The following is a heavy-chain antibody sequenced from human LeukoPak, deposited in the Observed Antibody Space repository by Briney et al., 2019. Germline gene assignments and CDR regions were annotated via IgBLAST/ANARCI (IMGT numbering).Heavy chain of an antibody. V-gene: IGHV7-4-1*02. Sequence: ASVKVSCKASGYTFTTYAMNWVRQAPGQGLEWLGWINTNTGNPTYAQGFTGRFVFSLDTSVSTAYLQISSLKAEDTAVYYCAKEGQYSSSWYLGYWGQGTLVTVSS. D-gene: IGHD6-13*01. CDR3: AKEGQYSSSWYLGY. CDR2: INTNTGNP. CDR1: GYTFTTYA. J-gene: IGHJ4*02.